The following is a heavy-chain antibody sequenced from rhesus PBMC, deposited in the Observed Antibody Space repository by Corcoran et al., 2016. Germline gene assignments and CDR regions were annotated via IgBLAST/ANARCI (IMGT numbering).Heavy chain of an antibody. CDR1: VFPFIDSY. J-gene: IGHJ3*01. V-gene: IGHV3-178*01. D-gene: IGHD3-3*01. Sequence: EVQLVESGAGLAKPGGSLRLSCAAYVFPFIDSYMDWVRPAPGKGLEVDTRIREGGGWTGDADCVKSRCTISREKAKNSLYVQMNSWRAEDTAVYDLARDGGDYDAFDFWCQGLRVTVAS. CDR3: ARDGGDYDAFDF. CDR2: IREGGGWT.